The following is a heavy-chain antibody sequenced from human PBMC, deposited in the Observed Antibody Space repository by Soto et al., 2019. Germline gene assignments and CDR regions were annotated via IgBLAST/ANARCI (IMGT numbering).Heavy chain of an antibody. CDR3: ARVHYGYYGLSPLPPDY. CDR1: GYTFTSYG. D-gene: IGHD4-17*01. CDR2: ISAYNGNT. J-gene: IGHJ4*02. V-gene: IGHV1-18*01. Sequence: QVQLVQSGAEVKKPGASVKVSCKASGYTFTSYGISWVRQAPGQGLEWLGWISAYNGNTNYAQKLQGRVTMTTDTSPSTAYMELRSLRSDDTAVYYWARVHYGYYGLSPLPPDYWGQGTLVTVSS.